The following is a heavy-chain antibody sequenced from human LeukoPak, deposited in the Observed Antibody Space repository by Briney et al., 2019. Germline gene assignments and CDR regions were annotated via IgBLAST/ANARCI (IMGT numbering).Heavy chain of an antibody. D-gene: IGHD2-2*01. J-gene: IGHJ4*02. Sequence: SVKVSCKASGGTFSSYAITWVRQAPGQGLEWMGGVIPIFGTPNYAEELQGRVTITTDESTSTAYMELSSLRSEDTAMYYCAREYCGTTSCYFDCWGQGTLVTVSS. V-gene: IGHV1-69*05. CDR1: GGTFSSYA. CDR3: AREYCGTTSCYFDC. CDR2: VIPIFGTP.